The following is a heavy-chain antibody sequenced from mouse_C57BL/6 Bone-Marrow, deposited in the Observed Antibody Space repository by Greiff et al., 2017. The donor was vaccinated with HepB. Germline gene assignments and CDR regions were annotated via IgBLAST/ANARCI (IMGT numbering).Heavy chain of an antibody. V-gene: IGHV1-55*01. J-gene: IGHJ3*01. Sequence: VQLQQPGAELVKPGASVKMSCKASGYTFTSYWITWVKQRPGQGLEWIGDIYPGSGSTNYNEKFKSKATLTVDTSSSTAYMQLSSLTSEDYAVYYCARLDSSGYVGFAYWGQGTLVTVSA. CDR3: ARLDSSGYVGFAY. CDR1: GYTFTSYW. CDR2: IYPGSGST. D-gene: IGHD3-2*02.